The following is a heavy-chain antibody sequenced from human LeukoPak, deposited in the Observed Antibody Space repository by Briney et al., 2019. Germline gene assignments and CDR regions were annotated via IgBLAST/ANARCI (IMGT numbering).Heavy chain of an antibody. CDR2: MNPNSGNT. CDR3: ARGLSKGYIVVVTAIRSAFDI. V-gene: IGHV1-8*01. Sequence: ASVKVSCKASGYTFTSYDINWVRQATGQGLEWMGWMNPNSGNTGYAQKFQGRVTMTRNTSISTAYMELSSLRSEDTAVYYCARGLSKGYIVVVTAIRSAFDIWGQGTMVTVSS. J-gene: IGHJ3*02. D-gene: IGHD2-21*02. CDR1: GYTFTSYD.